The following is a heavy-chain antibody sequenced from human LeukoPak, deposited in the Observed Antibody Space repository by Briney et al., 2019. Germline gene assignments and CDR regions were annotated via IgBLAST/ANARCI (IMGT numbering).Heavy chain of an antibody. CDR2: IYYSGST. CDR3: ARHEPYRVPVAGTYYSYPMDV. Sequence: PSQTLSLTCTVSGGSISSGGYYWSWIRQHPGKGLEWIGYIYYSGSTYYNPSLKSRVTISVDTSKNQFSLKLTSVTAADTAVYYCARHEPYRVPVAGTYYSYPMDVWGQGTTVTVSS. D-gene: IGHD6-19*01. V-gene: IGHV4-31*03. CDR1: GGSISSGGYY. J-gene: IGHJ6*02.